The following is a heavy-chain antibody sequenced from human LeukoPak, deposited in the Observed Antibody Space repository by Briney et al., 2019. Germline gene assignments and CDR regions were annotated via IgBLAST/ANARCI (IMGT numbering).Heavy chain of an antibody. CDR3: AKTGFGESIFFDY. J-gene: IGHJ4*02. Sequence: GGSLRLSCAASGFTFSSYWMSWVRQAPGKGLEWVSAISGSGGSTYYADSVKGRFTISRDNSKNTLYLQMNSLRAEDTAVYYCAKTGFGESIFFDYWGQGTLVTVSS. CDR1: GFTFSSYW. CDR2: ISGSGGST. V-gene: IGHV3-23*01. D-gene: IGHD3-10*01.